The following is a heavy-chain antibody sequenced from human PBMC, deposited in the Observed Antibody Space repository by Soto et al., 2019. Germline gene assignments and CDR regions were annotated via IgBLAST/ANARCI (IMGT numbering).Heavy chain of an antibody. V-gene: IGHV4-59*08. Sequence: PSETLSLTCTVSGGSISSYYWSWIRQPPGKGLEWIGNIYYSGSTNYNPSLKSRVTVSLDTSKNQFSLTLSSVTAADTAVYYCAGTTHWLAFHYWGQGTLVTAPQ. CDR2: IYYSGST. CDR1: GGSISSYY. CDR3: AGTTHWLAFHY. J-gene: IGHJ4*02. D-gene: IGHD1-1*01.